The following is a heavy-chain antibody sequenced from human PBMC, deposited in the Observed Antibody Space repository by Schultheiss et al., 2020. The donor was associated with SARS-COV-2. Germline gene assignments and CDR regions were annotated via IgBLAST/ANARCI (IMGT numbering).Heavy chain of an antibody. CDR2: ISSSSSTI. V-gene: IGHV3-48*01. J-gene: IGHJ4*02. Sequence: GGSLRLSCAASGFTFSSYSMNWVRQAPGKGLEWVSYISSSSSTIYYADSVKGRFTISRDNAKNTLYLQMNSLRAEDTAVYYCAKDRRYYYDSSGYPPPDYWGQGTLVTVSS. D-gene: IGHD3-22*01. CDR1: GFTFSSYS. CDR3: AKDRRYYYDSSGYPPPDY.